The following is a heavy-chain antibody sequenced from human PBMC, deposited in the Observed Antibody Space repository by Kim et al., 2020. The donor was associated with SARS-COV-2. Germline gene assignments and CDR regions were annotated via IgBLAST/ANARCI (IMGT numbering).Heavy chain of an antibody. J-gene: IGHJ4*02. CDR3: AKVTTLTAPFYDY. CDR2: ISASGGAT. V-gene: IGHV3-23*01. Sequence: GGSLRLSCAASGFTFSSYALSWVRQAPGKGLEWVSRISASGGATYYAASVQRRFTISRDNSKNALHLEMNILRAEDTALYYCAKVTTLTAPFYDYWVQGT. CDR1: GFTFSSYA. D-gene: IGHD4-4*01.